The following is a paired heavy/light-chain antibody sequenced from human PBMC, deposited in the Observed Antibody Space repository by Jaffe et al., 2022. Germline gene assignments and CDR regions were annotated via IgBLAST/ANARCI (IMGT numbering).Heavy chain of an antibody. J-gene: IGHJ2*01. CDR3: AHSRWYYDYIWGSYQSVWYFDL. CDR2: IYWNDDK. CDR1: GFSLSTSGVG. Sequence: QITLKESGPTLVKPTQTLTLTCTFSGFSLSTSGVGVGWIRQPPGKALEWLALIYWNDDKRYSPSLKSRLTITKDTSKNQVVLTMTNMDPVDTATYYCAHSRWYYDYIWGSYQSVWYFDLWGRGTLVTVSS. V-gene: IGHV2-5*01. D-gene: IGHD3-16*02.
Light chain of an antibody. V-gene: IGLV3-1*01. Sequence: SYELTQPPSVSVSPGQTASITCSGDKLGDKYACWYQQKPGQSPVLVIYQDSKRPSGIPERFSGSNSGNTATLTISGTQAMDEADYYCQAWDSSYVVFGGGTKLTVL. CDR2: QDS. CDR3: QAWDSSYVV. CDR1: KLGDKY. J-gene: IGLJ2*01.